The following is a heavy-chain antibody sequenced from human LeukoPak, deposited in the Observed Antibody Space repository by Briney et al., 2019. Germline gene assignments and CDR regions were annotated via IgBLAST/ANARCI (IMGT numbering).Heavy chain of an antibody. V-gene: IGHV3-7*04. D-gene: IGHD2-2*01. Sequence: GGSLRLSCAASGFTFSTYWMTWVRQAPGKGLEWVANINQDGSEKYYVDSVEGRFTISRDNAKNSLYLQMNSLRAEDTAVYYCARRYCSSTSCLIDYWGQGTLVTVSS. J-gene: IGHJ4*02. CDR2: INQDGSEK. CDR1: GFTFSTYW. CDR3: ARRYCSSTSCLIDY.